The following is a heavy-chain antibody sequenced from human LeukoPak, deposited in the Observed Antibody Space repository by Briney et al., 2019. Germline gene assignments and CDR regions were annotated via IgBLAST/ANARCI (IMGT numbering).Heavy chain of an antibody. D-gene: IGHD6-13*01. CDR3: ARGFSSRTRWFDP. CDR2: MNPNSGNT. J-gene: IGHJ5*02. V-gene: IGHV1-8*03. Sequence: VASVKVSCKASGHTFTSYDINWVRQATGQGLKWMGWMNPNSGNTGYAQKFQGRVTITRNTSISTTYMELSSLRSEDTAVYYCARGFSSRTRWFDPWGQGTLVTVSS. CDR1: GHTFTSYD.